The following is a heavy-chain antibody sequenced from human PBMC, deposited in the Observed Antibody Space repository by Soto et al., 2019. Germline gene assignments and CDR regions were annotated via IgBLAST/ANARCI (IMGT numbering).Heavy chain of an antibody. Sequence: EAQLVESGGGLVQPGGSLRLSCAVSGFTFSDHYMDWVRQAPGKGLEWVGRIRNRANSYTTEYAASVKGRFTISRDDSKNSLYLQMNSLKTEDTAMYYCGRRGTRVSFGLDYWGQGTLVTFSS. V-gene: IGHV3-72*01. CDR3: GRRGTRVSFGLDY. CDR1: GFTFSDHY. D-gene: IGHD1-26*01. J-gene: IGHJ4*02. CDR2: IRNRANSYTT.